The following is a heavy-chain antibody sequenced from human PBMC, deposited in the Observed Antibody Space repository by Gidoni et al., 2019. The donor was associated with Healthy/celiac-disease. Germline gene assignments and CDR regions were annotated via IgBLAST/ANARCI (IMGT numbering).Heavy chain of an antibody. V-gene: IGHV2-70*15. CDR3: ARIRRYYYGMDV. J-gene: IGHJ6*02. CDR2: IDWDDDK. CDR1: GCCISTRGMC. Sequence: QVTLRESGPALVKHTQTLTLTCTFSGCCISTRGMCVSWIRKPPGKALEWLARIDWDDDKYYSTSLKTRLTISKDTSKNQVVRTMTNMDPVDTATYYCARIRRYYYGMDVWCQGTTVTVSS.